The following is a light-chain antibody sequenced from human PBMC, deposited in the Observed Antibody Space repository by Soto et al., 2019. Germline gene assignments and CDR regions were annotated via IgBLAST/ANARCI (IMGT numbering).Light chain of an antibody. CDR3: HHYNTDSPPWT. V-gene: IGKV1-5*01. CDR1: QRINQW. CDR2: DAS. Sequence: DLQMTQSPSTLPASSGDRVTTTGRASQRINQWLAWYQQQPGKAPKILIFDASRFEGGVPSRFSGSGSGTEFSLTISSLQPDDFATYCCHHYNTDSPPWTFGQGTKVDNK. J-gene: IGKJ1*01.